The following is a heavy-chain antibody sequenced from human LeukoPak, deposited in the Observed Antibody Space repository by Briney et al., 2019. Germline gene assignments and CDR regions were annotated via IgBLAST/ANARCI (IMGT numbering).Heavy chain of an antibody. Sequence: GGSLRLSCAASGFTFSSYSMNWVRQAPGKGLEWVSSISSSSSYIYYADSVKGRFTISRDNAKNSLYLQMNSLRAEDTAVYYCARDRASYSSGWYHYYYGMDVWGQGTTVTVSS. CDR3: ARDRASYSSGWYHYYYGMDV. J-gene: IGHJ6*02. CDR2: ISSSSSYI. D-gene: IGHD6-19*01. CDR1: GFTFSSYS. V-gene: IGHV3-21*01.